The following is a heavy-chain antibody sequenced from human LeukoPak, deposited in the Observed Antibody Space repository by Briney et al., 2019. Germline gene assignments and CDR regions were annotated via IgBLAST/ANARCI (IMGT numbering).Heavy chain of an antibody. Sequence: GGTLRLSCSASGLTFRTYAMSWVRQAPGKGLEWVSYISSSGSTIYYADSVKGRFTISRDNAKNSLYLQMNSLRAEDTAVYYCARDNYDSSTPYYFDYWGQGTLVTVSS. CDR1: GLTFRTYA. J-gene: IGHJ4*02. D-gene: IGHD3-22*01. V-gene: IGHV3-48*03. CDR3: ARDNYDSSTPYYFDY. CDR2: ISSSGSTI.